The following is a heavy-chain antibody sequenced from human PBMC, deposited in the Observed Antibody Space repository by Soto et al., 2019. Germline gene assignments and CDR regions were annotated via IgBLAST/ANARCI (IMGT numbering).Heavy chain of an antibody. CDR2: FDPEDGET. CDR1: GYPLNELS. J-gene: IGHJ4*02. Sequence: ASVKVSCKVSGYPLNELSMHWVRQAPGKGLEWMGGFDPEDGETVYAQKFQGRVTMTEDTSTDTANMELSSLTSEDTAVYYCATGGPAGDFDYWGQGTMVTLSS. CDR3: ATGGPAGDFDY. D-gene: IGHD3-10*01. V-gene: IGHV1-24*01.